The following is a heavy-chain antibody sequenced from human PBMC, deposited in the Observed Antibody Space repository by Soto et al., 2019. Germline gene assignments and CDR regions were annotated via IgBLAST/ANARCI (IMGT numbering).Heavy chain of an antibody. J-gene: IGHJ3*02. Sequence: ASVKVSCKASGGTFSSYAISWVRQAPGQGLEWMGGIIPIFGTANYAQKFQGRVTITADESTSTAYMELGSLRSEDTAVYYCARVIQRRGSNLNAFDIWGQGTMVTVSS. CDR3: ARVIQRRGSNLNAFDI. CDR2: IIPIFGTA. D-gene: IGHD5-12*01. CDR1: GGTFSSYA. V-gene: IGHV1-69*13.